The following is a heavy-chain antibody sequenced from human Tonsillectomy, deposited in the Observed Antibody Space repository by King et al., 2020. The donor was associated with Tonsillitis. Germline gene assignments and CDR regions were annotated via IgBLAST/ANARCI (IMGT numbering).Heavy chain of an antibody. V-gene: IGHV4-34*01. Sequence: VQLQQCGAGLLKPSETLSLTCAVYGGSFSGYYWSWIRQPPGKGLEWIGEINHSGTTNCNPSLKIRVTLSVDTSKNQFSLKLSSVTAAGTAVFYCARGRDYDGNWFDPWGQGTLVTVSS. J-gene: IGHJ5*02. D-gene: IGHD3-3*01. CDR2: INHSGTT. CDR1: GGSFSGYY. CDR3: ARGRDYDGNWFDP.